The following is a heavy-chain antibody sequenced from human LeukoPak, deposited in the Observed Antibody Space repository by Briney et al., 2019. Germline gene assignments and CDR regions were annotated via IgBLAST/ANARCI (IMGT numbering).Heavy chain of an antibody. J-gene: IGHJ6*03. Sequence: SETLSLTCTVSGGSISSSSYYWGWIRQPPGKGLEWIGSIYYRGSTYYNPSLKSRVTISVDTSKNQFSLKLSSVTAADTAGYYCAGLSGVSRIVGATWERFYYYMDVWGKGTTVTVSS. D-gene: IGHD1-26*01. CDR2: IYYRGST. V-gene: IGHV4-39*01. CDR1: GGSISSSSYY. CDR3: AGLSGVSRIVGATWERFYYYMDV.